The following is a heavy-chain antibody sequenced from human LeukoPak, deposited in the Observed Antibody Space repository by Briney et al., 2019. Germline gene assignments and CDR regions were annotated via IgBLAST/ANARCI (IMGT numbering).Heavy chain of an antibody. CDR3: ASLYDSSGYYYLFWDY. D-gene: IGHD3-22*01. CDR1: GFTFDDYA. CDR2: ISWNSGSI. V-gene: IGHV3-9*01. Sequence: GRSLRLSCAASGFTFDDYAMHWVRQAPGKGLEWVSGISWNSGSIGYADSVKGRFTISRDNSKNTLYLQMNSLRAEDTAVYYCASLYDSSGYYYLFWDYWGQGTLVTVSS. J-gene: IGHJ4*02.